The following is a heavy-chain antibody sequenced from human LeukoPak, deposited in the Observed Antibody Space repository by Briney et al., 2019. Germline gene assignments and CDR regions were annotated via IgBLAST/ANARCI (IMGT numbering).Heavy chain of an antibody. CDR2: IIDNGNI. V-gene: IGHV4-59*08. J-gene: IGHJ4*02. CDR3: ARHRYGSATDY. Sequence: SETLSLTCTVSGVSISSYYWSWIRQPPGKGLEWIGYIIDNGNIHYNPSLKSRVTISVDTSKNQFSLKLSSVTAADTAVYYCARHRYGSATDYWGQGTLVTVSS. CDR1: GVSISSYY. D-gene: IGHD3-10*01.